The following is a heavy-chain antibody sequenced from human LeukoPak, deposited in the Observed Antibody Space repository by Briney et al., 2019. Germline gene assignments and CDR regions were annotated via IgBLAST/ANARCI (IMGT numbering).Heavy chain of an antibody. CDR2: ISYDGINK. Sequence: GGSLRLSCAASGFTFSSYEMNWVRQAPGRGLEWVAVISYDGINKYYANSVKGRFTISRDNSKNTLYLQMNSLRAEDTAVYYCAKGSRWLVPYYFDYWGQGTLVTVSS. D-gene: IGHD6-19*01. CDR3: AKGSRWLVPYYFDY. V-gene: IGHV3-30*04. CDR1: GFTFSSYE. J-gene: IGHJ4*02.